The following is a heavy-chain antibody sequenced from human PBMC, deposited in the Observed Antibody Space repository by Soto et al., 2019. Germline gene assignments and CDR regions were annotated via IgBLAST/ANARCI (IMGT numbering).Heavy chain of an antibody. CDR2: INPSGGRT. D-gene: IGHD1-26*01. V-gene: IGHV1-46*01. J-gene: IGHJ3*01. CDR1: GYTFTSYS. Sequence: QVQLVQSGAEVKKPGASVKVSCKASGYTFTSYSTHWVRQAPGQGLEWMGIINPSGGRTNYAQKFQGRVTMTRDTSTSTVYMELSSLRSEDTAMYYCARELELGSFDVWGQGTMVTVSS. CDR3: ARELELGSFDV.